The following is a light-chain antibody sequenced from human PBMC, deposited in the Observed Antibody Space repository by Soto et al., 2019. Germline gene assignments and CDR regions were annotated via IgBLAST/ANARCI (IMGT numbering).Light chain of an antibody. CDR2: SNN. Sequence: QSVLTQPPSASGTPGQRVTIACSGGSSNIESNTVNWYQQVPGTAPKLLVYSNNQRPSGVPDRFSGSQAGTSASPAISGLQSEDEADYYCATWDDSLNGWVIGGGTKLTVL. J-gene: IGLJ2*01. CDR1: SSNIESNT. CDR3: ATWDDSLNGWV. V-gene: IGLV1-44*01.